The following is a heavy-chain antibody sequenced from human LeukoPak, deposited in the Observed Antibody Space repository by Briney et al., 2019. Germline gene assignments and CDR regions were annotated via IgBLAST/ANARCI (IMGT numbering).Heavy chain of an antibody. V-gene: IGHV1-69*05. Sequence: SVKVSCKASGGTFSSYAISWVRQAPGQGLEWMGRIIPIFGTANYAQKFQGRVTITTDESTSTAYMELSSLRSEDTAVYYCAVVTITMIVVVMEAFDIWGQGTMVTVSS. CDR2: IIPIFGTA. CDR3: AVVTITMIVVVMEAFDI. D-gene: IGHD3-22*01. J-gene: IGHJ3*02. CDR1: GGTFSSYA.